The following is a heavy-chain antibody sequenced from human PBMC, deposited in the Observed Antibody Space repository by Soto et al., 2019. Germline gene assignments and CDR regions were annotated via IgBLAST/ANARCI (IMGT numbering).Heavy chain of an antibody. D-gene: IGHD5-18*01. Sequence: SETLSFTCTVSGGSISSSSYYWGWIRQPPGKGLEWIGSIYYSGSTYYNPSLKSRVTISVDTSKNQFSLKLSSVTAADTAVYYCARVEDTAMDYYFDYWGQGTLVTVSS. CDR2: IYYSGST. CDR3: ARVEDTAMDYYFDY. V-gene: IGHV4-39*01. CDR1: GGSISSSSYY. J-gene: IGHJ4*02.